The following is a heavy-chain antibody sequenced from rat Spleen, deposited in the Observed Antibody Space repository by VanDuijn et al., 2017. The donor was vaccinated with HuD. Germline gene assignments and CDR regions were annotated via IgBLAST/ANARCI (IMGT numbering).Heavy chain of an antibody. CDR1: GFTFSDYD. Sequence: EVQLVESGGGLVQPGRTLKLSCAASGFTFSDYDMPWIRPAPGKGLEWVASITTTGGSTYYPDSVKGRFTISRDNAKSTLYLQMDSLRSEDTATYYCTTGTYYFDDWGQGVMVTVSS. CDR3: TTGTYYFDD. V-gene: IGHV5S23*01. J-gene: IGHJ2*01. CDR2: ITTTGGST.